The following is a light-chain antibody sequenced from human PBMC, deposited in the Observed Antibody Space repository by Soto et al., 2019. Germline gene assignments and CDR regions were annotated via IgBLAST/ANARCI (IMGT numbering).Light chain of an antibody. CDR1: QSVSSN. V-gene: IGKV3D-15*01. J-gene: IGKJ5*01. CDR2: GAS. CDR3: QQHNNWPPIN. Sequence: VTTQSPATFSACTGAVANLSCRSSQSVSSNLAWYQQKPGQAPRLLIHGASSRATGIPDRFSGSGSGTDFTLTISSLQSEDFAVYYCQQHNNWPPINCGKGPRLENK.